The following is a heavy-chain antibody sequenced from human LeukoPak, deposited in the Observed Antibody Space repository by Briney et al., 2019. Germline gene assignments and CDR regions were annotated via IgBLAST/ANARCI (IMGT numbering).Heavy chain of an antibody. CDR2: MNPNSGNT. D-gene: IGHD3-10*01. CDR3: ARGPRITLVRGGQWYYYMDV. V-gene: IGHV1-8*01. J-gene: IGHJ6*03. CDR1: GYTFTSYD. Sequence: ASVKVSCKASGYTFTSYDINWMRQAPGQGLEWVGWMNPNSGNTGYAQTFQGKLTMTRNTSIKTAYMELSRLRSEDTAVYYCARGPRITLVRGGQWYYYMDVWGKGTTVTISS.